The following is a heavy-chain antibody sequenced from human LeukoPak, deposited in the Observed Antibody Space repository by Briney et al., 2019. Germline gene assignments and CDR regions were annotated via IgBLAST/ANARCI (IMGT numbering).Heavy chain of an antibody. CDR3: AKVCRPEQQLGYFDY. J-gene: IGHJ4*02. V-gene: IGHV3-30*02. CDR2: IRYDGSNK. D-gene: IGHD6-13*01. CDR1: GFTFSSYG. Sequence: GGSLRLSCAASGFTFSSYGMHWVRQAPGKGLEWVAFIRYDGSNKYYADSVKGRFTISRDNSKNMLYLQMNSLRAEDTAVYYCAKVCRPEQQLGYFDYWGQGTLVTVSS.